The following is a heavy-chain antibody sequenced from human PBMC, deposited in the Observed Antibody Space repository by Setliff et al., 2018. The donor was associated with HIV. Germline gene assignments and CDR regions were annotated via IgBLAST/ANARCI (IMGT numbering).Heavy chain of an antibody. CDR1: GGSLSGYY. CDR3: ARGSPASIAARPWYFQH. D-gene: IGHD6-6*01. J-gene: IGHJ1*01. Sequence: SETLSLTCAVYGGSLSGYYWSWIRQPPGKGLEWIGEINHSGSTNYNPSPKSRVTISVDTSKNQFSLKLSSVTAADTAVYYCARGSPASIAARPWYFQHWGQGTLVTVSS. V-gene: IGHV4-34*01. CDR2: INHSGST.